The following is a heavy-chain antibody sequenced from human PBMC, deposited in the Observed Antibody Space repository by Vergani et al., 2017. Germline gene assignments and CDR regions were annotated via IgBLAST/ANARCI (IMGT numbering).Heavy chain of an antibody. J-gene: IGHJ4*02. V-gene: IGHV5-10-1*01. CDR1: GYSFTSYW. CDR2: IDPSDSYT. D-gene: IGHD1-26*01. Sequence: EVQLVQSGAEVKKPGESLRISCKGSGYSFTSYWISWVRQMPGKGLEWMGRIDPSDSYTNYSPSFQGHVTISADKSISTAYLQWSSLKASDTAMYYCGRPASSGSYSAPFDYWGQGTLVTVSS. CDR3: GRPASSGSYSAPFDY.